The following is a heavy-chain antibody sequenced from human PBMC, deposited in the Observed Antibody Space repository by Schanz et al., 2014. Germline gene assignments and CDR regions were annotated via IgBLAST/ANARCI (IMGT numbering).Heavy chain of an antibody. D-gene: IGHD6-13*01. CDR1: GFSFSSYA. CDR3: VKDGFRSSWFHPAGFDS. Sequence: EVQLVESGGGLVQPGGSLRLSCSASGFSFSSYALHWVRQAPGKGLEYVSGITTNGVNGGSTYHADSVKGRFTISRDNSKNMLYLQLSSLKTEDTAVYYCVKDGFRSSWFHPAGFDSWGQGILVTVSS. CDR2: ITTNGVNGGST. J-gene: IGHJ4*02. V-gene: IGHV3-64D*06.